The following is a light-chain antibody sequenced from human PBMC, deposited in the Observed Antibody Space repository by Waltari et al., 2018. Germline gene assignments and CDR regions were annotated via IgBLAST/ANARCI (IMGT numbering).Light chain of an antibody. V-gene: IGKV1-33*01. CDR1: QAISNY. Sequence: DFQLTNSPPFLSPSYGNRATFTCEAIQAISNYLNWYQQKPGTVPKLLISDASKLERGVPSRFSGAGSGTRFTFTISSLQAEDFGTYYCQQYDSPPYSFGEGTRVEMK. CDR2: DAS. J-gene: IGKJ2*03. CDR3: QQYDSPPYS.